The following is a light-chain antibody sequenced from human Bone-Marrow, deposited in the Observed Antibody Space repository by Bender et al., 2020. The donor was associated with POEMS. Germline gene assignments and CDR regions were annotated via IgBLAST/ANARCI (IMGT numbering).Light chain of an antibody. V-gene: IGLV2-18*02. CDR3: SSYTSSSTYV. CDR1: SSDVGSYNL. Sequence: QSALTQPASVSGSPGQSITISCTGTSSDVGSYNLVSWFQQHPGTAPKLLIYEVTHRPSGVPDRFSGSKSGNTASLTSSGLQAEDEADYYCSSYTSSSTYVFGSGTKVTVL. J-gene: IGLJ1*01. CDR2: EVT.